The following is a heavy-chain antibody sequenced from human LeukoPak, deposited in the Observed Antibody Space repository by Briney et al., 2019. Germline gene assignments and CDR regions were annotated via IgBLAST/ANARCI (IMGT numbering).Heavy chain of an antibody. CDR3: ARDLGPDSRLDAFDI. V-gene: IGHV3-21*01. D-gene: IGHD3-16*01. J-gene: IGHJ3*02. CDR2: ISSTSSYK. Sequence: GGSLRLSCAASGFTFSIYNINWVRQAPGKGLEWVSSISSTSSYKYYADSVKGRFTISRDNAKDSLYLQMNSLRAEDTAVYYCARDLGPDSRLDAFDIWGQGTMVTVSS. CDR1: GFTFSIYN.